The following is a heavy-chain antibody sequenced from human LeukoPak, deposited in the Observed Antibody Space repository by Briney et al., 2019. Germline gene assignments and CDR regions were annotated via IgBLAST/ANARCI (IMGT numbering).Heavy chain of an antibody. J-gene: IGHJ5*02. D-gene: IGHD3-16*01. CDR1: GGSISSSSYY. V-gene: IGHV4-39*07. CDR3: AGDQGGGEALYPRRYNWFDP. CDR2: IYYSGST. Sequence: SETLSLTCTVSGGSISSSSYYWGWIRQPPGKGLVWIGSIYYSGSTYYNPSLKSRVTISVDTSKNQFSLKLSSVTAADTAVYYCAGDQGGGEALYPRRYNWFDPWGQGTLVTVSS.